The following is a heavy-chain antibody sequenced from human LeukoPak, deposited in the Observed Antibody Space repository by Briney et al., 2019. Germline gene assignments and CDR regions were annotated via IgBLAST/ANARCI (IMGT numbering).Heavy chain of an antibody. Sequence: SETLSLTCAVSGGSISSSNWWSWVRQPPGKGLEWIGEIYHSGSTNYNPSLKSRVTISVDTSKNQFSLKLSSVTAADTAVYYCARVRLTGIAAAGILRVFDNWGQGTLVTVSS. CDR2: IYHSGST. D-gene: IGHD6-13*01. CDR3: ARVRLTGIAAAGILRVFDN. J-gene: IGHJ4*02. CDR1: GGSISSSNW. V-gene: IGHV4-4*02.